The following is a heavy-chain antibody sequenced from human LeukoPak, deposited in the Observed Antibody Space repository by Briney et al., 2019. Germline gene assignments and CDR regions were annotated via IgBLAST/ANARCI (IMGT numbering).Heavy chain of an antibody. J-gene: IGHJ3*02. D-gene: IGHD2-2*01. V-gene: IGHV1-69*04. CDR2: IIPILGIA. CDR3: ARGQDIVVVPAALGGYAFDI. Sequence: SVKVSCKASGGTFSSYAISWVRQAPGQGLEWMGRIIPILGIANYAQKFQGRVTITADESTSTAYMELSSLRSEDTAVYYCARGQDIVVVPAALGGYAFDIWGQGTMVTVSS. CDR1: GGTFSSYA.